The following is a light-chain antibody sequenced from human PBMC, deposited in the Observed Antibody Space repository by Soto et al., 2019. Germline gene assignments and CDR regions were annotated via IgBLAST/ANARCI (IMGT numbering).Light chain of an antibody. CDR3: CSYAGRSHYV. V-gene: IGLV2-23*02. J-gene: IGLJ1*01. Sequence: QSVLTQPASVSGSPGQSITISCTGVSSDVGNYDLVSWYQQHPDKAPQLIIFGVTKRPSGVSNSFSGSKSGNTASLTISGLQTEDEADYYCCSYAGRSHYVFGTGTKVTVL. CDR2: GVT. CDR1: SSDVGNYDL.